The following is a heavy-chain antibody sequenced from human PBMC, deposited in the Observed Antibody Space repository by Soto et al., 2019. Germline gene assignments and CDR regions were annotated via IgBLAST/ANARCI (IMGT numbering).Heavy chain of an antibody. D-gene: IGHD2-8*01. J-gene: IGHJ4*02. CDR3: AKMLNY. CDR1: GDSISNGGYY. Sequence: QVQLQESGPGLVKPSQTLSLTCTVSGDSISNGGYYWSWIRLHPGKGLEWIGYIYYGGRSYYNPSLTSRINMSVDTSKNQISLKLSSVTAADTAIYYCAKMLNYWGQGALVTVSS. CDR2: IYYGGRS. V-gene: IGHV4-31*03.